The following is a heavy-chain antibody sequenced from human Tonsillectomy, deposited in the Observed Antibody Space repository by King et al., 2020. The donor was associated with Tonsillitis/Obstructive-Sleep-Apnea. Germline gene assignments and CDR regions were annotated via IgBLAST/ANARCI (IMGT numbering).Heavy chain of an antibody. D-gene: IGHD3-3*01. J-gene: IGHJ6*03. CDR2: ISRSSGRI. V-gene: IGHV3-9*01. CDR3: AKERGYFWSGYYMVV. Sequence: VQLVESGGGLVQPGRSLRLSCAASGFIFDDYTMHWVRQAPGKGLEWVSTISRSSGRIGYADSVKGRFTISRDDAKNSLYLQMNSLRAEDTALYYLAKERGYFWSGYYMVVWGKGATVTVSS. CDR1: GFIFDDYT.